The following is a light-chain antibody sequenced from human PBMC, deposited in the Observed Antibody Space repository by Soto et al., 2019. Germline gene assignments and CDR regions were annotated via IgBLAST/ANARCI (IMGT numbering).Light chain of an antibody. CDR2: EAR. J-gene: IGLJ2*01. Sequence: QSALTQPASVSGSPGQSLPISCTGTSSDVGSYNYVSWYQQHPGKAPKLMIYEARNRPSGVSDRFSGSKSGKTASLTIFGLQDEDEEDYYCSSYTTSTTQVFGGGTKLTVL. V-gene: IGLV2-14*01. CDR1: SSDVGSYNY. CDR3: SSYTTSTTQV.